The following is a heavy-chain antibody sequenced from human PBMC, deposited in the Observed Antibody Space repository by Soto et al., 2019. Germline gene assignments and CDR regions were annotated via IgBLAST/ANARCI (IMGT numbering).Heavy chain of an antibody. D-gene: IGHD3-22*01. J-gene: IGHJ3*02. V-gene: IGHV3-23*01. CDR2: ISGSGGST. Sequence: EVQLLESGGGLVQPGGSLRLSCAASGFTFSSYAMSWVRQAPGKGLEWVSAISGSGGSTYYADSVKGRFTISRDNSKNTLYLQMNSLRAEDTAVYYCAKSSSGYYPNPNAFDIWGQGTIVTVSS. CDR3: AKSSSGYYPNPNAFDI. CDR1: GFTFSSYA.